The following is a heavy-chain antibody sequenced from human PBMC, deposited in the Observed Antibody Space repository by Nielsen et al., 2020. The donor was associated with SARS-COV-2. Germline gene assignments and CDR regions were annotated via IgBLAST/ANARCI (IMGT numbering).Heavy chain of an antibody. CDR3: ARDFGYYYGSGSYYNVVLDY. D-gene: IGHD3-10*01. Sequence: WVRQAPGQGLEWKGRIIPILGIANYAQKFQGRVTITADKSTSTAYMELSSLRSEDTAVYYCARDFGYYYGSGSYYNVVLDYWGQGTLVTVSS. CDR2: IIPILGIA. V-gene: IGHV1-69*04. J-gene: IGHJ4*02.